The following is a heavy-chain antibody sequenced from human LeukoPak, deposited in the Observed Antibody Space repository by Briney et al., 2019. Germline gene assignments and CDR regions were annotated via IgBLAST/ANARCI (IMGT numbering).Heavy chain of an antibody. V-gene: IGHV1-69*04. Sequence: SVKVSCKASGGTFSSYAISWVRQAPGQGLEWTGRIIPILGIANYAQKFQGRVTITADKSTSTAYMELSSLRSEDTAVYYCARGRDGYYAFDIWGQGTMVTVSS. J-gene: IGHJ3*02. D-gene: IGHD5-24*01. CDR2: IIPILGIA. CDR1: GGTFSSYA. CDR3: ARGRDGYYAFDI.